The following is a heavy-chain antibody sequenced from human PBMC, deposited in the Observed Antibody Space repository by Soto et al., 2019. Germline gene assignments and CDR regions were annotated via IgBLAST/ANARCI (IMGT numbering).Heavy chain of an antibody. CDR3: AKDWTSI. Sequence: GRSLRLSCAASGFTFSTYSMTWVRQAPGKGLEWVSTISGSGGSTYYIDSVKGRFTISRDNSKNTLYLQMNSLRAEDTAIYYCAKDWTSIWGQGTMVTVS. CDR2: ISGSGGST. CDR1: GFTFSTYS. J-gene: IGHJ3*02. V-gene: IGHV3-23*01. D-gene: IGHD3-3*01.